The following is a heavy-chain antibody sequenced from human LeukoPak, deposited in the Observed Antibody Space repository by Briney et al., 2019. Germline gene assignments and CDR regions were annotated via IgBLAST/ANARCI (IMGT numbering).Heavy chain of an antibody. CDR2: ISSSGSTI. CDR1: AFTFSDYY. V-gene: IGHV3-11*04. Sequence: GGSLSLSCSAYAFTFSDYYMSWIRQAPGKGLEWVSYISSSGSTIYYADSVKGRFTISRDNAKNSLYLQMNNLRVEDTAVYYCARDQPIGYNYGYPFDNWGQGTLVTVSS. CDR3: ARDQPIGYNYGYPFDN. D-gene: IGHD5-18*01. J-gene: IGHJ4*02.